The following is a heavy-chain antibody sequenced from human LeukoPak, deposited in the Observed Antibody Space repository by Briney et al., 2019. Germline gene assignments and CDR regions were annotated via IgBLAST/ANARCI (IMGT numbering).Heavy chain of an antibody. Sequence: GGSLRLSCSTSGFTLSSYEMNWVRLAPGKGLEWISHISRTGNSIYYADSVKGRFTISRDSAKNSLYLQMNSLRAEDTAVYYCARGPYSSNWYVDYWGQGTLVTVAS. V-gene: IGHV3-48*03. J-gene: IGHJ4*02. CDR3: ARGPYSSNWYVDY. CDR2: ISRTGNSI. CDR1: GFTLSSYE. D-gene: IGHD6-13*01.